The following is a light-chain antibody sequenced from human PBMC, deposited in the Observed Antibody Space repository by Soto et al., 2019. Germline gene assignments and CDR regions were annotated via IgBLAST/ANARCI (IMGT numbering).Light chain of an antibody. CDR1: QSISRSD. CDR2: ATS. J-gene: IGKJ4*01. Sequence: EIVLTQSPGTVSLSPGESATLSCRASQSISRSDLAWYQHRPGQSPRLLIYATSSRATGIPDRLTGGGAGTGFTLTISRLEPEDYAVYYCQQYGSSPTFGGGTKVDIK. V-gene: IGKV3-20*01. CDR3: QQYGSSPT.